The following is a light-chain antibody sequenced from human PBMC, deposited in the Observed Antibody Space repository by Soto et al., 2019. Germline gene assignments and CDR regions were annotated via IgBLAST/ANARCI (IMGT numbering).Light chain of an antibody. V-gene: IGKV3-11*01. CDR1: QSVSSY. CDR3: QQRGSWPLT. CDR2: GAS. Sequence: EIVLTQSPATLSLSPGERATLSCRASQSVSSYLAWYQQKPGQAPRLLIYGASTRATGIPARFSGSGSGTEFTLTISSLEPEDFALYYCQQRGSWPLTFGGGSKVDI. J-gene: IGKJ4*01.